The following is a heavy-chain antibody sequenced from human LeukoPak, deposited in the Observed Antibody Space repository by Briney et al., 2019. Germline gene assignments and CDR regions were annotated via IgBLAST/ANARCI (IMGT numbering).Heavy chain of an antibody. D-gene: IGHD3-22*01. CDR2: IIPILGIA. J-gene: IGHJ5*02. CDR3: ARDSYPAQLYYDSSGYQYNWFDP. CDR1: GGTFSSYA. Sequence: ASVKVSCKASGGTFSSYAISWVRQAPGQGLEWMGRIIPILGIANYAQKFQGRVTITADKSTSTAYMELSSLRSEDTAVYYCARDSYPAQLYYDSSGYQYNWFDPWGQGTLVTVSS. V-gene: IGHV1-69*04.